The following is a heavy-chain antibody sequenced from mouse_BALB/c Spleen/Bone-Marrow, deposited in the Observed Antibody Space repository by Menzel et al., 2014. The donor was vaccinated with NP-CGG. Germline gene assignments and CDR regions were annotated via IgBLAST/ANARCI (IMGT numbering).Heavy chain of an antibody. J-gene: IGHJ4*01. CDR2: IWRGGST. CDR3: AKNIGYYYGSSYYAMDY. Sequence: VQLQESGPSLVQPSLSLSITCTVSGFSLTSYGVHWVRQSPGKGLEWLGVIWRGGSTDYNAAFMSRLSITKDNSKSQVFFKMNSLQADDTAIYYCAKNIGYYYGSSYYAMDYWGQGTSVTVSS. V-gene: IGHV2-5-1*01. D-gene: IGHD1-1*01. CDR1: GFSLTSYG.